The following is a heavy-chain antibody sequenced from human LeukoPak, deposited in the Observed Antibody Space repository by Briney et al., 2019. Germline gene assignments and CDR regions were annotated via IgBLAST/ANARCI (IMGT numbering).Heavy chain of an antibody. D-gene: IGHD3-22*01. CDR1: GFTFSDYY. J-gene: IGHJ4*02. Sequence: GGSVRLSCAASGFTFSDYYMSWIRQAPGKGLEWVSNIRSSGSTIYIADSVKGRFTISRDNAKNSLYLQMNSLRAEDTAVYYCARAYYYDSSGAFDYWGQGTLVTVSS. CDR2: IRSSGSTI. V-gene: IGHV3-11*04. CDR3: ARAYYYDSSGAFDY.